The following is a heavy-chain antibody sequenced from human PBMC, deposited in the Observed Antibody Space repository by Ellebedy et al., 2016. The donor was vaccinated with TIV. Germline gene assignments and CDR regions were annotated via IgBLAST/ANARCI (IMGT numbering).Heavy chain of an antibody. CDR1: GFTFSSYA. J-gene: IGHJ4*02. D-gene: IGHD1-26*01. Sequence: GESLKISCAASGFTFSSYAMSWVRQAPGKGLEWVSAISGSGGSTYYADSVKGRFTISRDNSKNTLYLQMNSLRAEDTAVYYCAKDGGRGELLPGDYWGQGTLVTVSS. V-gene: IGHV3-23*01. CDR3: AKDGGRGELLPGDY. CDR2: ISGSGGST.